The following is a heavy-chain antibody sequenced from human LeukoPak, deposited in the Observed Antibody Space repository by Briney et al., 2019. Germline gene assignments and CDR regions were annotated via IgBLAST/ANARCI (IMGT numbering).Heavy chain of an antibody. J-gene: IGHJ4*02. CDR1: GGSFSGYY. CDR2: INHSGST. V-gene: IGHV4-34*01. CDR3: ARVYRAAAGMR. Sequence: PSETLSLTCAVYGGSFSGYYWSWIRQPPGKGLEWIGEINHSGSTNYNPSLKSRVTISVDTSKNQFSLKLSSVTAADTAVYYCARVYRAAAGMRWGQGTLVTVSS. D-gene: IGHD6-13*01.